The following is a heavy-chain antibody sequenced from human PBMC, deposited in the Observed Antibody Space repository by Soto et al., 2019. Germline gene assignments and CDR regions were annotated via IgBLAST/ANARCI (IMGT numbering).Heavy chain of an antibody. CDR1: GFAFNDHY. CDR3: TTTTYCSGAPCYSAFRS. Sequence: GGSLRLSCAASGFAFNDHYMDWVRQAPGEGLEWVGRSRNKANRYTTEYAPSLRGRFTISRDDSRNSLFLHMNSLKTEDTAIYFCTTTTYCSGAPCYSAFRSWGQGTVVSVAS. D-gene: IGHD2-15*01. J-gene: IGHJ5*02. CDR2: SRNKANRYTT. V-gene: IGHV3-72*01.